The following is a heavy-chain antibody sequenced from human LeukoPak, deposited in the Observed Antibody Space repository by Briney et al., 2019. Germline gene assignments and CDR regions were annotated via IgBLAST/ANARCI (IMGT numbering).Heavy chain of an antibody. D-gene: IGHD2-2*01. V-gene: IGHV7-4-1*02. CDR2: INTNTGNP. J-gene: IGHJ4*02. CDR3: ARDGDCSSTNCYEWLAY. CDR1: GYTFTSYA. Sequence: ASVKVSCKASGYTFTSYAMNWVRQAPGQGLEWMGWINTNTGNPTYAQGFTGRFVFSLDTSVSTAYLQISSLKAEDTAVYYCARDGDCSSTNCYEWLAYWGQGTLVTVSS.